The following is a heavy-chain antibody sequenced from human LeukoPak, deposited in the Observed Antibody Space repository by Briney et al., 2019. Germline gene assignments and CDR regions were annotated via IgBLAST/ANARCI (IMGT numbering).Heavy chain of an antibody. Sequence: GGSLRLSCAVSGFTFSNSWMSWVRQAPGKGLEWVGNIKQDGSETYYVASVMGRFSISRDNAKNSLFLHMNSLRAEDTAVYYCARHLSGVTGYTYGRGIDYWGQGTLVTVSS. D-gene: IGHD5-18*01. CDR2: IKQDGSET. CDR1: GFTFSNSW. V-gene: IGHV3-7*01. CDR3: ARHLSGVTGYTYGRGIDY. J-gene: IGHJ4*02.